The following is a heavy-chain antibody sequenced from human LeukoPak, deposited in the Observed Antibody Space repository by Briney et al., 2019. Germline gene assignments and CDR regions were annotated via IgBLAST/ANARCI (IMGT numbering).Heavy chain of an antibody. J-gene: IGHJ4*02. V-gene: IGHV4-59*08. CDR3: ARHEGSTGWYYY. D-gene: IGHD6-19*01. CDR1: GGSVTTYY. CDR2: IYDSGTSSGTT. Sequence: SETLSLTCTVSGGSVTTYYCSWIRQPPAQGLELIAYIYDSGTSSGTTKYNPSLNSRVTISVDRSKNQFSLKLRSVTAADTAVYYCARHEGSTGWYYYWGPGTLVTVSS.